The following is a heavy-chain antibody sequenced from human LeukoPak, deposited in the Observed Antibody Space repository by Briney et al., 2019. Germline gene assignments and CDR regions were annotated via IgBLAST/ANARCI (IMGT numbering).Heavy chain of an antibody. CDR2: ISGNSTTI. D-gene: IGHD3-10*01. J-gene: IGHJ4*02. Sequence: GGSLRLSCAAPGFTFSSYEMNWVRQAPGKGLEWISYISGNSTTIYYADSVKGRFTISRDNAKNSLYLQMNSLRAEDTAFYYCARDRWFGESLPAHFEYWGQGTLVTVSS. CDR3: ARDRWFGESLPAHFEY. V-gene: IGHV3-48*03. CDR1: GFTFSSYE.